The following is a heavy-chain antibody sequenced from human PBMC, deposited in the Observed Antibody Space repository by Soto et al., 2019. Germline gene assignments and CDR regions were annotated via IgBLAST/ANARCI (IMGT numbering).Heavy chain of an antibody. Sequence: QVQLQESGPGLVKPSETLSLTCTVSGGSINSDYWTWIRQPPGKGLEWIGYIYYSGSTNYNPSPKSRVTISVDTSKNQFSLKLSSVNAADTAVYYCARWLARGYYYGMDVWGQGTTVTVSS. CDR1: GGSINSDY. J-gene: IGHJ6*02. D-gene: IGHD3-10*01. CDR3: ARWLARGYYYGMDV. V-gene: IGHV4-59*01. CDR2: IYYSGST.